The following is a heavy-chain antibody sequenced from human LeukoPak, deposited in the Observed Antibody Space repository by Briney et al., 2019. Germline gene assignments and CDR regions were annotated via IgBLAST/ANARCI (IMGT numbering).Heavy chain of an antibody. CDR1: GFTFSTYV. V-gene: IGHV3-23*01. D-gene: IGHD3-3*01. J-gene: IGHJ4*02. CDR2: ISVGAEYI. CDR3: ASGPPFLKYFEY. Sequence: GGSLRLSCAASGFTFSTYVMNWFRQAPGKGLEWVSTISVGAEYIFYADSVKGRFTISRDDSNNALYLQMHSLRAEDTALYYRASGPPFLKYFEYWGQGTLVTVSS.